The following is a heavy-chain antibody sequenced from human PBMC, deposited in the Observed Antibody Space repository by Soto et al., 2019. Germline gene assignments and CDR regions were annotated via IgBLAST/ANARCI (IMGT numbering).Heavy chain of an antibody. CDR1: GYTFTSYD. CDR3: ARAIPVLVKQQTLTSGMDV. D-gene: IGHD6-13*01. Sequence: QVQLVQSGAEVKKPGASVKVSCKTSGYTFTSYDINWVRQATGQGHEWKGWMNPNSGNTGYAQKFQGRVTMTRNTSIGTAYMELSSLRSEDTPVYYCARAIPVLVKQQTLTSGMDVWGQGTTVTVSS. CDR2: MNPNSGNT. J-gene: IGHJ6*02. V-gene: IGHV1-8*01.